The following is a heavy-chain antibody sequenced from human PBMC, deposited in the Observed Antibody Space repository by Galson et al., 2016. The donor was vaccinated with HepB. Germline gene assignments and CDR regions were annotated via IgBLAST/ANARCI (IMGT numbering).Heavy chain of an antibody. CDR3: ARLHFDTFPSPGY. D-gene: IGHD3-9*01. CDR1: GFTFSSQS. J-gene: IGHJ4*02. V-gene: IGHV3-48*04. CDR2: ISGSGGIT. Sequence: SLRLSCAVSGFTFSSQSMNWVRQAPGKGLEWVSYISGSGGITFYADSVKGRFTISRDNAKNSVYLEMNSLRAEDTAVYYCARLHFDTFPSPGYWGQGTLATVSS.